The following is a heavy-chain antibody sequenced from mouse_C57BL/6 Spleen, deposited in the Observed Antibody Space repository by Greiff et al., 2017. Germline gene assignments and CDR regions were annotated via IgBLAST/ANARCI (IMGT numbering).Heavy chain of an antibody. CDR3: ARISYYGSSPFAY. CDR2: INPSSGYT. CDR1: GYTFTSYT. D-gene: IGHD1-1*01. J-gene: IGHJ3*01. V-gene: IGHV1-4*01. Sequence: QVQLKESGAELARPGASVKMSCKASGYTFTSYTMHWVKQRPGPGLEWIGYINPSSGYTKYNQKFKDKATLTADKSSSTAYMQLSSLTSEDSAVYYCARISYYGSSPFAYWGQGTLVTVSA.